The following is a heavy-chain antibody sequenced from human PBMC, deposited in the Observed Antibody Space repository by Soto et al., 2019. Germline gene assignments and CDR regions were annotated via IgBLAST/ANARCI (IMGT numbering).Heavy chain of an antibody. CDR2: IYYSGST. J-gene: IGHJ5*02. V-gene: IGHV4-59*08. D-gene: IGHD3-22*01. CDR1: GGSISSYY. Sequence: PSETLSLTCTVSGGSISSYYWSWIRQPPGKGLEWIGYIYYSGSTNYNPSLKSRVTISVDTSKNQFSLKLSSVTAADTAVYYCARYDATMTPRFDPWGQGTLVTVSS. CDR3: ARYDATMTPRFDP.